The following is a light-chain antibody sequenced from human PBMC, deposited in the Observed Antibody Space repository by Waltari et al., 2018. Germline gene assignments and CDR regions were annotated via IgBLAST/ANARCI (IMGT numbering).Light chain of an antibody. J-gene: IGKJ2*01. V-gene: IGKV1-39*01. CDR3: QQGYSTPQYT. Sequence: DILMTQSPSSLSASVGARVTITCRASQSISSSLNWYQQKPGKAPKLLIYAASTLQSGVPSRFSGSGSGTDFTLTISSLQPEDSATYYCQQGYSTPQYTFGQGTKLEIK. CDR1: QSISSS. CDR2: AAS.